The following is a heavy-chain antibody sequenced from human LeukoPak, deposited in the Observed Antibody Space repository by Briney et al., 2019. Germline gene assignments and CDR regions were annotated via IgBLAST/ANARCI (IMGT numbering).Heavy chain of an antibody. V-gene: IGHV3-33*01. CDR1: GFTFSSYG. D-gene: IGHD5-18*01. CDR3: ARDDNGYSYLDGYDWFDP. Sequence: PGGSLRLSCAASGFTFSSYGMHWVRQAPGKGLEWVAVIWYDGSNKYYADSVKGRFTISRDNSKNTLYLQMNSLRAEDTAVYYCARDDNGYSYLDGYDWFDPWGQGTLVTVSS. CDR2: IWYDGSNK. J-gene: IGHJ5*02.